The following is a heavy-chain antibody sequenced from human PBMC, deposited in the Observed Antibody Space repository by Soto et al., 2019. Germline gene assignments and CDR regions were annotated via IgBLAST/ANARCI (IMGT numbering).Heavy chain of an antibody. J-gene: IGHJ6*02. CDR3: ARDPGYSYGHPPHRGMDV. V-gene: IGHV1-69*13. CDR1: GGTFSSYA. CDR2: IIPISATT. Sequence: SVKVSCKISGGTFSSYAINWVRQAPGQGLEWMGGIIPISATTNYAQKFQGRATITADESTFTSYMELRSLISEDTALYYCARDPGYSYGHPPHRGMDVWGQGTTVTVSS. D-gene: IGHD5-18*01.